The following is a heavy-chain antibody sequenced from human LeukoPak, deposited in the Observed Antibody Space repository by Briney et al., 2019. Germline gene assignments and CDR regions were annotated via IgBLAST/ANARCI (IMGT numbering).Heavy chain of an antibody. CDR3: AKDGEIAAALFDY. D-gene: IGHD6-13*01. V-gene: IGHV3-23*01. J-gene: IGHJ4*02. CDR1: GFTFNNYG. Sequence: GGSLRLSCAASGFTFNNYGMSWVRQAPGKGLEWVSAISGSGGSTYYADSVKGRFTISRDNSKNTLYLQMNSLRAEDTAVYYCAKDGEIAAALFDYWGQGTLVTVSS. CDR2: ISGSGGST.